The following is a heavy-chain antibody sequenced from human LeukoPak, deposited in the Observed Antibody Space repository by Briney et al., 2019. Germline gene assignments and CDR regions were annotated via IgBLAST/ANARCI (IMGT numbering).Heavy chain of an antibody. Sequence: PSETLSLTCTVSGYSISGGYYRGWIRQPPGKGLEWIGSIYYSGSTYYNPSLKSRVTISVDTSKNQFSLKLSSVTAADTAVYYCATRKDSGSYFLYYYMDVWGKGTTVTISS. D-gene: IGHD1-26*01. V-gene: IGHV4-38-2*02. CDR1: GYSISGGYY. CDR2: IYYSGST. CDR3: ATRKDSGSYFLYYYMDV. J-gene: IGHJ6*03.